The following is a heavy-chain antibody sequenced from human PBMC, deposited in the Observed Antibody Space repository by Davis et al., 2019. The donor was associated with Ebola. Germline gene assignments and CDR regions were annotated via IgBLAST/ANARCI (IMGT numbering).Heavy chain of an antibody. D-gene: IGHD3-22*01. CDR1: GGTFTSYA. J-gene: IGHJ5*02. CDR3: ARGGGGDSSGFQSWFDL. Sequence: SVKVSCKASGGTFTSYAISWVRQAPGQGLEWMGGIIPLFGTANYAQKFQDRVTITADESTSTSYMELNSLRSDDTAVYYCARGGGGDSSGFQSWFDLWGQGTLVTVSS. CDR2: IIPLFGTA. V-gene: IGHV1-69*13.